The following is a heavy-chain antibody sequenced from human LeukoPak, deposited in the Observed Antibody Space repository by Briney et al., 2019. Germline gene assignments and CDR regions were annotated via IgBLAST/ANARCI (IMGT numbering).Heavy chain of an antibody. Sequence: SETLSLTCSVSDGSINSYYWSWIRQPPGKGLEWIGYIYYTGSTNYNPSLTSRVTISVDTSKNQFSLKLNSVTAADAAVYYCARGAFWSAYQYYSDYWGQGTLVTVSS. CDR3: ARGAFWSAYQYYSDY. J-gene: IGHJ4*02. CDR1: DGSINSYY. CDR2: IYYTGST. D-gene: IGHD3-3*01. V-gene: IGHV4-59*13.